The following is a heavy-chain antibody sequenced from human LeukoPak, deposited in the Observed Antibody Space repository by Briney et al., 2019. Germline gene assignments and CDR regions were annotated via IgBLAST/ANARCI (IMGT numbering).Heavy chain of an antibody. CDR3: AKEMGGYCSGGSCYSAVPLDY. V-gene: IGHV3-30*18. CDR1: GFTFSSYG. J-gene: IGHJ4*02. CDR2: ISYDGSNK. Sequence: GGSLGLSCAASGFTFSSYGMHWVRQAPGKGLEWVAVISYDGSNKYYADSVKGRFTISRDNSKNTLYLQMNSLRAEDTAVYYCAKEMGGYCSGGSCYSAVPLDYWGQGTLVTVSS. D-gene: IGHD2-15*01.